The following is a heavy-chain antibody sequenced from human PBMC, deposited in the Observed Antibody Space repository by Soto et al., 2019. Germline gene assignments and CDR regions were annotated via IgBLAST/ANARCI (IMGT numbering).Heavy chain of an antibody. CDR3: ARASGDYYGYYFDF. D-gene: IGHD3-3*01. CDR1: GGSIRSGGYS. Sequence: TLSLTCTVAGGSIRSGGYSWSWIRQPPGKGLEWIGYIYHSGSTYSNPSLRSRVTISVDRSKSHFSLKLSSVTAADTAVYYCARASGDYYGYYFDFWGQGTLVTVSS. J-gene: IGHJ4*02. V-gene: IGHV4-30-2*01. CDR2: IYHSGST.